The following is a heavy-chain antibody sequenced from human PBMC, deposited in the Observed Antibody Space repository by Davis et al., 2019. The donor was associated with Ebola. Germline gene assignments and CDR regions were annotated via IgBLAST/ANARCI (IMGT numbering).Heavy chain of an antibody. CDR1: GGSFSGYY. V-gene: IGHV4-34*01. D-gene: IGHD7-27*01. J-gene: IGHJ4*02. Sequence: GSLRLSCAVYGGSFSGYYWSWIRQPPGKGLEWIGEINHSESPNYNPSLKSRVTISIDTSKNQFSLKLTSVTAADTAVYYCARGGLGIEGAYWGQGTLVTVSS. CDR3: ARGGLGIEGAY. CDR2: INHSESP.